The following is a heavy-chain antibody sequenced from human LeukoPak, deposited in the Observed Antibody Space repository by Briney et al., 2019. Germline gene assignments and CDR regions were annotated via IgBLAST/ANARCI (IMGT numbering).Heavy chain of an antibody. D-gene: IGHD4/OR15-4a*01. Sequence: PSETLSLTCTVSGGSISGHYWSWIRQPPGKGLECIGYIFYSGTTYYSPSLESRVTISVDTYKNQFSLKLNSVTAADTAVYYCARVADYGEYIAPFDSWGQGTLVTVSS. J-gene: IGHJ4*02. CDR2: IFYSGTT. V-gene: IGHV4-59*11. CDR3: ARVADYGEYIAPFDS. CDR1: GGSISGHY.